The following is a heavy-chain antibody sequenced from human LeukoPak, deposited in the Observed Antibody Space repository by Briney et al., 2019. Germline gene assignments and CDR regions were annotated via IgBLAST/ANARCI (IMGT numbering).Heavy chain of an antibody. CDR1: GGSISSTSYY. CDR2: IYYSGGT. CDR3: AREESGDGSGNGLAFDI. D-gene: IGHD3-22*01. V-gene: IGHV4-39*02. J-gene: IGHJ3*02. Sequence: SETLSLTCTISGGSISSTSYYWGWIRQPPGKGLEWIGSIYYSGGTYYNPSLKSRVTISVDTSKNQFSLNLSSVTAADTAVYYCAREESGDGSGNGLAFDIWGQGTMVTVSS.